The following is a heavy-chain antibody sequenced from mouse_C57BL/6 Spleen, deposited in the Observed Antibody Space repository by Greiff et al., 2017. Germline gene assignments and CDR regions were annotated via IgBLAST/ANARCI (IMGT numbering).Heavy chain of an antibody. CDR2: IHPNSGST. CDR3: ARPLPTTVVADY. D-gene: IGHD1-1*01. Sequence: LQQPGAELVKPGASVKLSCKASGYTFTSYWMHWVKQRPGQGLEWIGMIHPNSGSTNYNEKFKSKATLTVDKSSSTAYMQLSSLTSEDSAVYYCARPLPTTVVADYWGQGTTLTVSS. CDR1: GYTFTSYW. J-gene: IGHJ2*01. V-gene: IGHV1-64*01.